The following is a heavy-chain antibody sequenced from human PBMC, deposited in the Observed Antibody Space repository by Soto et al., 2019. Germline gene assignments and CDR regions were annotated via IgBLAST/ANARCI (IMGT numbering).Heavy chain of an antibody. CDR3: ARDGIVATSYGMDV. V-gene: IGHV3-21*01. CDR2: ISSSSSYI. J-gene: IGHJ6*02. CDR1: GFTFSSYS. Sequence: EVQLVESGGGLVKPGGSLRLSCAASGFTFSSYSMNWVRQAPGKGLEWVSSISSSSSYIYYADSVKGRFTIPRDNAKNSLYLQMNSLRAEDTAVYYCARDGIVATSYGMDVWGQGTTVTVSS. D-gene: IGHD5-12*01.